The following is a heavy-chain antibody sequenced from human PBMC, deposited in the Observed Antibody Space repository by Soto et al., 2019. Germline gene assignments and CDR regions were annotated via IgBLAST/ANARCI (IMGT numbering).Heavy chain of an antibody. CDR1: GGSLSGYY. J-gene: IGHJ3*02. CDR3: ARGRRPDYDFWSGRHGAFDI. Sequence: ETLSLTCALYGGSLSGYYWSWIRQPPGKGLEWIGEINVDGSTNYNPSLKSRVIISVDTSQHQFSLKVTSVTAADTAVYYCARGRRPDYDFWSGRHGAFDIWGQGTMVTVSS. V-gene: IGHV4-34*01. D-gene: IGHD3-3*01. CDR2: INVDGST.